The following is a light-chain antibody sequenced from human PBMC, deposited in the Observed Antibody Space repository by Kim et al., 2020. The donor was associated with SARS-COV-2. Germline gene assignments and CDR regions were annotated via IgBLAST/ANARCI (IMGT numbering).Light chain of an antibody. J-gene: IGKJ1*01. CDR1: QGIRND. CDR2: AAS. Sequence: AIQMTQSPSPLSASVGDRVTITCRASQGIRNDLGWYQQKPGKAPKLLIYAASSLQSGVPSRFSGSGSGTDFTLTISSLQPEDFATYYCLQDYNYPPWTFGQGTKVDIK. CDR3: LQDYNYPPWT. V-gene: IGKV1-6*01.